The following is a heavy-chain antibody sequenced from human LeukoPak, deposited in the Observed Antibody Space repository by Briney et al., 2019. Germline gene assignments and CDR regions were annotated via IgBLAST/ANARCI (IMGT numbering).Heavy chain of an antibody. D-gene: IGHD3-10*01. Sequence: SETLSLTCAVYGGSFSGYYWSWIRQPPGKGLEWIGEINHSGSTNYNPSLKSRVTISVDTSKNQFSLKLSSVTAADTAVYYCARSISGLGDWGQGTLVTVSS. CDR3: ARSISGLGD. V-gene: IGHV4-34*01. J-gene: IGHJ4*02. CDR1: GGSFSGYY. CDR2: INHSGST.